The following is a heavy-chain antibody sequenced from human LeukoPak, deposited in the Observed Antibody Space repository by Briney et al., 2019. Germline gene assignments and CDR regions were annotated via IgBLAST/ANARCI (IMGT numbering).Heavy chain of an antibody. J-gene: IGHJ4*02. CDR3: AKQAFWNYDS. V-gene: IGHV3-7*01. CDR2: VKQDGSEQ. Sequence: GESLRLSCTASGFTFTDYWMGWVRQAPGKGLEWLANVKQDGSEQFYLDSVKGRFTIPRDNAKNSIYLEMNSLRAQDTAIYYCAKQAFWNYDSWGRGTLVIVSS. CDR1: GFTFTDYW. D-gene: IGHD3-3*01.